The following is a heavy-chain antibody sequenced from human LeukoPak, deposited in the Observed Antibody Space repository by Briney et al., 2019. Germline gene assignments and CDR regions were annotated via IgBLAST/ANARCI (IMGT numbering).Heavy chain of an antibody. D-gene: IGHD6-13*01. V-gene: IGHV4-34*01. CDR3: ARHLPAPDSNNYFDY. CDR2: INHSGST. CDR1: GGSFSGYY. J-gene: IGHJ4*02. Sequence: SETLSLTCAVYGGSFSGYYWSWIRQPPGKGLEWIGEINHSGSTNYNPSLKSRVTISVDTSKNQFSLKLRSVTAADTAVYYCARHLPAPDSNNYFDYWGQGTLVTVSS.